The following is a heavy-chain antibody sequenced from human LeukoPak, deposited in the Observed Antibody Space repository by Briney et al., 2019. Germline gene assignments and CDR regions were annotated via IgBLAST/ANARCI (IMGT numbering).Heavy chain of an antibody. CDR3: SGYNWFDP. V-gene: IGHV3-30*03. CDR2: ISHDGGNK. D-gene: IGHD3-22*01. CDR1: GFTFSSYG. J-gene: IGHJ5*02. Sequence: PGRSLRLSCAASGFTFSSYGMHWVRQAPGKGLEWVAVISHDGGNKYYADSVKGRFTISRDNSKSTLYLQMNSLRAEDTAVYYCSGYNWFDPWGQGTLVTASS.